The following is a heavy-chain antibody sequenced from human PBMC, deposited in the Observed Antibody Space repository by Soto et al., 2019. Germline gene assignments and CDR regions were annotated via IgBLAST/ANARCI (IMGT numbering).Heavy chain of an antibody. Sequence: QVQLVQSGAEVKKPGASVKVSCKASGYTFTSYAMHWVRQAPGQRLEWMGWINAGNGNTKYSQKFQGRVTITRDTSASTAYMELSSLRSEDTAVYYCARAGLAIAAAGRYYYYMAVWGKGTTVTVSS. CDR3: ARAGLAIAAAGRYYYYMAV. J-gene: IGHJ6*03. V-gene: IGHV1-3*01. CDR2: INAGNGNT. D-gene: IGHD6-13*01. CDR1: GYTFTSYA.